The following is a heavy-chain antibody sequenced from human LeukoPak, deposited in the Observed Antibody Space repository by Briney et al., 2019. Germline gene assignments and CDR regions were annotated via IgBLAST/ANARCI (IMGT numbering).Heavy chain of an antibody. CDR2: FSGSGVST. D-gene: IGHD2-15*01. CDR1: GFTFSSYA. V-gene: IGHV3-23*01. Sequence: GGSLRLSCAASGFTFSSYAMSWVRQAPGKGLGWVSAFSGSGVSTYYADSVKGRFTISRDNSKNTLYLQMSSLRAEDTAVYYCAKDRNVVVVVAATTDNAFDIWGQGTMVTVSS. J-gene: IGHJ3*02. CDR3: AKDRNVVVVVAATTDNAFDI.